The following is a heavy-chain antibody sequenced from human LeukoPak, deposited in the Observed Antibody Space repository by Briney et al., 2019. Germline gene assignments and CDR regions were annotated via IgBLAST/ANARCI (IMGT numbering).Heavy chain of an antibody. CDR1: GFTFNKYW. J-gene: IGHJ5*02. Sequence: GGSLRLSCAASGFTFNKYWMSWVRQAAGKGLEWVANINQDGTKRFYVDSVKGRFTVSRDNASLYLHMNNLRAEDTAVYYCARPPGYLYATTGQLDGDLWGQGTLVTVSS. D-gene: IGHD1-26*01. CDR2: INQDGTKR. V-gene: IGHV3-7*01. CDR3: ARPPGYLYATTGQLDGDL.